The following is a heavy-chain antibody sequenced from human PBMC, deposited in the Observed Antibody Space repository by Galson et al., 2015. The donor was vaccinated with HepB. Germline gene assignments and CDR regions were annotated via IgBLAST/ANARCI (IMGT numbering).Heavy chain of an antibody. CDR1: GFTFSSYA. CDR3: AKKSMVRGVIITSADVFDY. Sequence: SLRLSCAASGFTFSSYAMSWVRQAPGKGLEWVSAISGSGGSTYSAASVKGRFTISRDNSKNTLYLQMNSLRAEDTAVYYCAKKSMVRGVIITSADVFDYWGQGTLVTVSS. CDR2: ISGSGGST. D-gene: IGHD3-10*01. V-gene: IGHV3-23*01. J-gene: IGHJ4*02.